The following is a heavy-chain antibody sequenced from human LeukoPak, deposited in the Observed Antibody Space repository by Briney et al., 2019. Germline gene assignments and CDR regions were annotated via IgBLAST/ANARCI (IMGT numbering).Heavy chain of an antibody. D-gene: IGHD3-22*01. Sequence: ASVTVSCKASGYTFTSYGISWVRQAPGQGLEWMGWISAYNGNTNYAQKLQGRVTMTTDTSTSTAYMELRSLRSDDTAVYYCARDIPSDYYDSSGCYYPFDYWGQGTLVTVSS. CDR3: ARDIPSDYYDSSGCYYPFDY. J-gene: IGHJ4*02. CDR1: GYTFTSYG. CDR2: ISAYNGNT. V-gene: IGHV1-18*01.